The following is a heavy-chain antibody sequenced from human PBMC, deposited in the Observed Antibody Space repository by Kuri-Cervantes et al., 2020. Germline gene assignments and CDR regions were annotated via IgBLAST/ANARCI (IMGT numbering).Heavy chain of an antibody. CDR2: IYYSGST. CDR3: ARGYPYYDILTGYYTGYYMDV. J-gene: IGHJ6*03. Sequence: ESLKISCTVSGGSISSYYWSWIRQPPGKGLEWIGYIYYSGSTVYNPSLKSRVTISVDTSKNQFSLKLSSVTAADTAVYYCARGYPYYDILTGYYTGYYMDVWGKGTTVTVSS. V-gene: IGHV4-59*12. D-gene: IGHD3-9*01. CDR1: GGSISSYY.